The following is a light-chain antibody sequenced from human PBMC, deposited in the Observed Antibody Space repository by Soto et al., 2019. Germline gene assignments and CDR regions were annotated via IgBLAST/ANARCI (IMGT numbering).Light chain of an antibody. CDR1: SSDVGGYKY. J-gene: IGLJ1*01. Sequence: QSVLTQPASVSGSPGQSITISCTGTSSDVGGYKYVSWYQQHPGKAPKLMIYEVSNRPSGVSNRFSGSKSGNTASLTISGLQAEDDVDYYCSSYTSSSTPDVFATGTKVTVL. CDR2: EVS. V-gene: IGLV2-14*01. CDR3: SSYTSSSTPDV.